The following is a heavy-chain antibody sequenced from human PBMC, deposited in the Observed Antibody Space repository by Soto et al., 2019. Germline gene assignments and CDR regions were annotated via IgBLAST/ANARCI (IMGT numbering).Heavy chain of an antibody. CDR3: ARANTIRPYYFNMDV. D-gene: IGHD3-22*01. J-gene: IGHJ6*02. CDR2: INPNSGGT. Sequence: ASVKVSCKASGYTFTAYYIHWVRPGPGRGLEWVGWINPNSGGTYYAQKFQAWSTMTRDTSISTAYLELSGLTSNDTAVYYCARANTIRPYYFNMDVWGQGTTVTVSS. V-gene: IGHV1-2*04. CDR1: GYTFTAYY.